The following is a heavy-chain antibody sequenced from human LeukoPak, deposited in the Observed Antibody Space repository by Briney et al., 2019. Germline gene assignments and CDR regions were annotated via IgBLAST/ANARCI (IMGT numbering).Heavy chain of an antibody. D-gene: IGHD3-3*01. J-gene: IGHJ4*02. CDR3: ARDLCYDFWSGCLPFDY. CDR1: GFTFSSYE. CDR2: ISSSGGTI. V-gene: IGHV3-48*03. Sequence: QTGGSLRLSCAASGFTFSSYEMNWVRQAPGKGLEWVSCISSSGGTIYYADSVKGRFTISRDNAKNSLYLQMNSLRAEDTAVYYCARDLCYDFWSGCLPFDYWGQGTLVTVSS.